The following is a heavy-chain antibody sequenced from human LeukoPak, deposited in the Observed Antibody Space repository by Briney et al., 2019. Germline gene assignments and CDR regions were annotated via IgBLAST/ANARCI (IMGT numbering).Heavy chain of an antibody. D-gene: IGHD3-22*01. V-gene: IGHV3-30*19. CDR2: ISYDGSNK. CDR3: ARDTSYYYDSSGYYPPDY. J-gene: IGHJ4*02. CDR1: GFTFSSYG. Sequence: GGSLRLSCAASGFTFSSYGMHWVRQAPGKGLEWVAVISYDGSNKYYADSVKGRFTISRDNSKNTLYLQMNSLRAEDTAVYYCARDTSYYYDSSGYYPPDYWGQGTLVTVSP.